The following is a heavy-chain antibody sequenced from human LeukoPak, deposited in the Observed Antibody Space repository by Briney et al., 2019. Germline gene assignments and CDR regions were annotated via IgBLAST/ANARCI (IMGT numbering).Heavy chain of an antibody. Sequence: SVKVSCKASGGTFSSYAISWVRQAPGQGLEWMGRIIPILGIANYAQKFQGRVTITTDESTSTAYMELSSLGSEDTAVYYCARDRYSSSPDYYYYMDVWGKGTTVTVSS. CDR1: GGTFSSYA. CDR3: ARDRYSSSPDYYYYMDV. CDR2: IIPILGIA. V-gene: IGHV1-69*04. D-gene: IGHD6-6*01. J-gene: IGHJ6*03.